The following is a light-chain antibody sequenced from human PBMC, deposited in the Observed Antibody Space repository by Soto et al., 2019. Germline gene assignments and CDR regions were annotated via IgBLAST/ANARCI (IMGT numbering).Light chain of an antibody. CDR3: QQCGSSPLT. Sequence: EIVLTQSPGTLSLSPGEGATLACRASQTISSNFLAWYQQKPGQPPRLLIYGVSIRATGIPDRFSGSGSGTDFTLTISRLEPEDFAVYYCQQCGSSPLTFSQGTTVEIK. CDR2: GVS. J-gene: IGKJ1*01. CDR1: QTISSNF. V-gene: IGKV3-20*01.